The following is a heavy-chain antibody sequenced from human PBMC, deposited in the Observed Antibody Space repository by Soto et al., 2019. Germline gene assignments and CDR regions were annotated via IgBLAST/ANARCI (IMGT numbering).Heavy chain of an antibody. CDR1: GFTFSSYG. V-gene: IGHV3-30*18. CDR3: AKWAGGFDY. Sequence: QVQLVESGGGVVQPGRSLRLSCASSGFTFSSYGMHWVRQAPGKGLEWVAVISYDGSYKYYADSVKGQFTISRDNSKNTLYLQMNSLRAEDTALYYCAKWAGGFDYWGQGTLVTVSS. CDR2: ISYDGSYK. J-gene: IGHJ4*02.